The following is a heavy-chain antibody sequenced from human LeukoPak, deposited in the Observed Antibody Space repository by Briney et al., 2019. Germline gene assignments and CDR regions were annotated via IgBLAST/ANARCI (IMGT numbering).Heavy chain of an antibody. Sequence: ASVKVSCKASGYTFTSYGISWVRQAPGQGLEWMGWISAYNGNTNYAQKLQGRVTMTTDTSTSTAYMELGSLRFDDTAVYYCARDRLLWFGELIGDYWGQGTLVTVSS. CDR3: ARDRLLWFGELIGDY. J-gene: IGHJ4*02. CDR1: GYTFTSYG. D-gene: IGHD3-10*01. CDR2: ISAYNGNT. V-gene: IGHV1-18*01.